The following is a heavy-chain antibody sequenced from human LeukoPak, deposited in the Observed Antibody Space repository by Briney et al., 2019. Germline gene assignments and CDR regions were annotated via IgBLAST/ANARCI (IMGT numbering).Heavy chain of an antibody. CDR1: GFIFSSYW. V-gene: IGHV3-7*01. CDR3: TRWARYCSEGSFYSWFDP. Sequence: HPGGSLRLSCAASGFIFSSYWMSWVRQAPGKGLEWVAKMKGSEEYYVDSVKGRFTISRDNAKNSLYLQMNSLRVDDTAVYYCTRWARYCSEGSFYSWFDPWGQGTLVTVST. D-gene: IGHD2-15*01. CDR2: MKGSEE. J-gene: IGHJ5*02.